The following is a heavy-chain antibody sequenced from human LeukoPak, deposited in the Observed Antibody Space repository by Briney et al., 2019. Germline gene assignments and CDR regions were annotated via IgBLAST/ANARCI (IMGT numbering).Heavy chain of an antibody. V-gene: IGHV1-69*04. CDR3: APQAHSGSNY. Sequence: GGSLRLSCAASGFTFSSYAISWVRQAPGQGLEWMGRIIPILGIANYAQKFQGRVTITADKSTSTAYMELSSLRSEDTAVYYCAPQAHSGSNYWGQGTLVTVSS. CDR1: GFTFSSYA. CDR2: IIPILGIA. D-gene: IGHD1-26*01. J-gene: IGHJ4*02.